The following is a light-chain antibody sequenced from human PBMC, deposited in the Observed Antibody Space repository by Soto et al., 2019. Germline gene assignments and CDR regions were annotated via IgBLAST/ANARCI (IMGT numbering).Light chain of an antibody. V-gene: IGKV3-11*01. CDR1: QSVSSY. CDR2: DAS. J-gene: IGKJ4*01. CDR3: QERSNWPLT. Sequence: EIVLPQSPATLSLSPGERATLSCRASQSVSSYLAWYQQKPGQAPRLLIYDASNRATGIPARFSGSGSGTEFTLTISSLEPEDFAVYYCQERSNWPLTFGGGTKVEIK.